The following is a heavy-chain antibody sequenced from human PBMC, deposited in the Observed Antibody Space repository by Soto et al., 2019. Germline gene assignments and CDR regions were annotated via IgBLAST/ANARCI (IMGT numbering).Heavy chain of an antibody. CDR2: INPSGGST. Sequence: QVQLVQSGAEVKKPGASVKVSCKASGYTFTDYYIHWLRQAPGQGLEWMGMINPSGGSTDYAQKYRGRVTMTRDTSTGTVYKELSSLRSEDTAMYYCARHPFPGCINAVCYTFDYWGQGTLVTVSS. D-gene: IGHD2-8*01. J-gene: IGHJ4*02. CDR1: GYTFTDYY. CDR3: ARHPFPGCINAVCYTFDY. V-gene: IGHV1-46*01.